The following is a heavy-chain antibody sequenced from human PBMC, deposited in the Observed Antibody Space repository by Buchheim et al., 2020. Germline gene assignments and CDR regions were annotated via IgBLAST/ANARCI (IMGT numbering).Heavy chain of an antibody. CDR2: IYFSGST. D-gene: IGHD3-10*01. J-gene: IGHJ4*02. CDR1: GGSISSYY. Sequence: QVQLQESGPGLVKPSETLSLTCTVSGGSISSYYWSWFRRPPGKGLDWFGYIYFSGSTNYNPSLKSRVTISVDTSKNQFSLKLSSVTAADTAVYYCASFGSGRFDYWGQGTL. CDR3: ASFGSGRFDY. V-gene: IGHV4-59*01.